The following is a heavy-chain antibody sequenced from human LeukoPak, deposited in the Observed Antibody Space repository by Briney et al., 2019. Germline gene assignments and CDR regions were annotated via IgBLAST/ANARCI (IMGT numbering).Heavy chain of an antibody. CDR3: AREAGITMVRGVINPFDY. J-gene: IGHJ4*02. Sequence: ASVKVSCKASGGTFSSYAISWVRQAPGQGLEWMGGIIPIFGTANSAQSFQGRVTITADKSTSTAYMELSSLRSEDTAVYYCAREAGITMVRGVINPFDYWGQGTLVTVSS. CDR2: IIPIFGTA. CDR1: GGTFSSYA. D-gene: IGHD3-10*01. V-gene: IGHV1-69*06.